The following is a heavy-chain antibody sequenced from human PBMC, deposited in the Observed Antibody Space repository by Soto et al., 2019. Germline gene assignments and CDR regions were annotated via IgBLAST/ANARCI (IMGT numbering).Heavy chain of an antibody. V-gene: IGHV3-64D*06. D-gene: IGHD3-3*01. J-gene: IGHJ4*02. CDR1: GFSFSDSA. Sequence: VGSLRLSCSASGFSFSDSAMHWARQAPGKRLEYVSAISTHGRNTYYADSVKGRFTISRDNSKNTVHLQMSSLRAEDTAVYYCLRDIFGVVIFDSWGQGTPVTVSS. CDR3: LRDIFGVVIFDS. CDR2: ISTHGRNT.